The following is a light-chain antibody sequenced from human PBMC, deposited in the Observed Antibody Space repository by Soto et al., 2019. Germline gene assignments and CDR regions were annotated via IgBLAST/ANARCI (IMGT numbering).Light chain of an antibody. CDR1: QSVSSN. J-gene: IGKJ1*01. V-gene: IGKV3-15*01. CDR3: QQYNDWPT. CDR2: GAS. Sequence: EIVMTQSPATLSVSLGDRATLSCRASQSVSSNLAWYQLKPGQAPRLLIYGASTRATGIPARFSGSGSGTEFTLTISSLQYEDFAVYYCQQYNDWPTFGQGTKVDIK.